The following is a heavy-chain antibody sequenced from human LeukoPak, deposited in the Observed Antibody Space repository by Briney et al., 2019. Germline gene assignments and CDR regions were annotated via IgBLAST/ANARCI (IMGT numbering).Heavy chain of an antibody. CDR2: INWNGGRT. V-gene: IGHV3-20*04. Sequence: GGSLRLSCAASGFTFDDYGMSWVRQAPGKGLEWVSGINWNGGRTGYADYVNGRFTISRDNTKKSLYVQMNSLRAEDTALYYCSREDYGSGSDYNVGYWGQGTLVTVSS. CDR3: SREDYGSGSDYNVGY. D-gene: IGHD3-10*01. CDR1: GFTFDDYG. J-gene: IGHJ4*02.